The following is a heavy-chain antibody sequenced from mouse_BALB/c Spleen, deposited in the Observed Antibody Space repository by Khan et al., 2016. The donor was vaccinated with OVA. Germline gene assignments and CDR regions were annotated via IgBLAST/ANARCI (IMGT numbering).Heavy chain of an antibody. CDR1: GYSITSGYG. CDR2: ISYSGST. Sequence: EVQLQESGPGLVKPSQSLSLTCTVTGYSITSGYGWNWIRQFPGNKLEWMGYISYSGSTKYNPSLKSRISNTRDTSKNQFFLQLNSVTTEDTATYYCARTVRIKYWGQGTTLTVSS. CDR3: ARTVRIKY. V-gene: IGHV3-2*02. J-gene: IGHJ2*01.